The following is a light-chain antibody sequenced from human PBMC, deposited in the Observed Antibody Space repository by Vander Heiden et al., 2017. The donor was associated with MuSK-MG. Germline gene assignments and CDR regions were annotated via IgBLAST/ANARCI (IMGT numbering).Light chain of an antibody. CDR3: QHRSNWVT. Sequence: IVLTQSAATLSLSPGQRATLSCRASENVNYNLAWYQHKPGQAPRLLMYDASKRATGIPARFSGSGSGTDFTLTISSLEPEDFAVYYCQHRSNWVTFGQGTRLEIK. CDR2: DAS. V-gene: IGKV3-11*01. J-gene: IGKJ5*01. CDR1: ENVNYN.